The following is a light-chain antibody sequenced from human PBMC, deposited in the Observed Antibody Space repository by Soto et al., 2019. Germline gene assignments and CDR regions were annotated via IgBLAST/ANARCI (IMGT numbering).Light chain of an antibody. V-gene: IGLV1-40*01. CDR3: QSYDSGLSARV. J-gene: IGLJ3*02. CDR2: DNV. Sequence: QSVLTQPPSVSGAPGQRITISCAGSSSNIGADYDVHWYQQFPGTAPKLLIYDNVNRPSGVPDRVSGSKSGTSASLAITGLQAEDEADYYCQSYDSGLSARVFGGGTKLTVL. CDR1: SSNIGADYD.